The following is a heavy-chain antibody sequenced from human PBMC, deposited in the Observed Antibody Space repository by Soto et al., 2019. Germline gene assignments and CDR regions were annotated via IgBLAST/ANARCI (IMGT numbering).Heavy chain of an antibody. V-gene: IGHV1-69*13. CDR2: IIPIFGTA. J-gene: IGHJ6*02. CDR1: GGTFSSYA. CDR3: ARGIVVVVAATADYYYGMDV. D-gene: IGHD2-15*01. Sequence: SVKVSCKASGGTFSSYAISWVRQAPGQGLEWMGGIIPIFGTANYAQKFQGRVTITADESTSTAYMELSSLRSEDTAVYYCARGIVVVVAATADYYYGMDVWGQGTTVTVSS.